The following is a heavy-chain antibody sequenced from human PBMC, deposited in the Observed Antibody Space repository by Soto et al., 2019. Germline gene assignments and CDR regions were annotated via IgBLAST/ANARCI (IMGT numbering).Heavy chain of an antibody. CDR2: ISSSSSTI. D-gene: IGHD4-4*01. V-gene: IGHV3-48*01. CDR3: ARDRTTVTTWDYYYMDV. J-gene: IGHJ6*03. CDR1: GFTFSSYS. Sequence: GGSLRLSCAASGFTFSSYSMNWVRQAPGKGLEWVSYISSSSSTIYYADSVKGRFTISRDNAKNSLYLQMNSLRAEDTAVYYCARDRTTVTTWDYYYMDVWGKGTTVTVSS.